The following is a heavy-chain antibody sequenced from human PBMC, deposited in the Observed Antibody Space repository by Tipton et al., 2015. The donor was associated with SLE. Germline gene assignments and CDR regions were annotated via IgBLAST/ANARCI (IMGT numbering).Heavy chain of an antibody. J-gene: IGHJ6*03. CDR1: GSTLSRGGYH. CDR3: ARLWLGYYYMDV. CDR2: TDYGGTT. Sequence: GLVKPSETLSLTCSVSGSTLSRGGYHWSWIRQHPGKGLEWLAYTDYGGTTYYNPSLESRLTTSVDRSRNQFSLKVSSVTAADTAVYYCARLWLGYYYMDVWGKGTTVTVSS. V-gene: IGHV4-31*03. D-gene: IGHD3-9*01.